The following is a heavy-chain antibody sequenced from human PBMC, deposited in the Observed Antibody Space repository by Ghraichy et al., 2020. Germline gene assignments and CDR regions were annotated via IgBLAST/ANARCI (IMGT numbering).Heavy chain of an antibody. CDR2: ISSSSSYI. Sequence: GGSLRLSCAASGFTFSSYSMNWVRQAPGKGLEWVSSISSSSSYIYYADSVKGRFTISRDNAKNSLYLQMNSLRAEDTAVYYCARDTTGYSSSWYLYYFDYWGQGTLVTVSS. CDR1: GFTFSSYS. CDR3: ARDTTGYSSSWYLYYFDY. J-gene: IGHJ4*02. D-gene: IGHD6-13*01. V-gene: IGHV3-21*01.